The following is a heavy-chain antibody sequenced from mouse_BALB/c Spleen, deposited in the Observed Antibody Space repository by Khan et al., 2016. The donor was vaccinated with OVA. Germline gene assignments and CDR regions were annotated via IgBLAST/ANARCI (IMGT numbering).Heavy chain of an antibody. CDR3: ARQPYYHYNIMDY. J-gene: IGHJ4*01. CDR1: GFTLTNYG. D-gene: IGHD2-10*01. CDR2: ICSDGST. V-gene: IGHV2-6-1*01. Sequence: QVQLKESGPGLVAPSQSLSITCTTSGFTLTNYGVHWVRQPPGKGLEWLVVICSDGSTTYYSALNSSLTISKDNAESQVFLKMNSLQTDDTAMYFCARQPYYHYNIMDYWGQGTSVTVSS.